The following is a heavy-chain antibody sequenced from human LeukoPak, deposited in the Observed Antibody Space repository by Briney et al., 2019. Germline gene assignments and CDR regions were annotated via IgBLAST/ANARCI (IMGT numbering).Heavy chain of an antibody. J-gene: IGHJ4*02. CDR3: ARDGVLYCSGGSCYPHFDY. V-gene: IGHV4-34*01. Sequence: SETLSLTCAVYGGPFSGYYWSWIRQPPGKGLEWIGEINHSGSTNYNPSLKSRVTISVDTSKNQFSLKLSSVTAADTAVYYCARDGVLYCSGGSCYPHFDYWGQGTLVTVSS. D-gene: IGHD2-15*01. CDR1: GGPFSGYY. CDR2: INHSGST.